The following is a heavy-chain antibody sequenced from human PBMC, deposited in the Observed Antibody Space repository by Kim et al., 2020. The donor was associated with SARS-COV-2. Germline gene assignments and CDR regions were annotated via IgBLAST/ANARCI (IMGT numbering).Heavy chain of an antibody. V-gene: IGHV3-48*02. CDR3: VRDRMGGAVDM. Sequence: GGSLRLSCATSGFTFSAYDMNWVRQAPGKGLEWLSFITKSSTTIYYADSVEGRFTISRDNAKNSLFLQMNSLRDEDTALYSCVRDRMGGAVDMWGQGTMV. J-gene: IGHJ3*02. CDR2: ITKSSTTI. D-gene: IGHD3-16*01. CDR1: GFTFSAYD.